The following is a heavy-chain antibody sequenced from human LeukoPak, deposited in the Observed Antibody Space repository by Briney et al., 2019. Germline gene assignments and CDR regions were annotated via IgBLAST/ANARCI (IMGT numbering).Heavy chain of an antibody. CDR2: INPNSGGT. Sequence: GASVKVSCKASGYTFTGYYMHWVRQAPGQGLEWMGWINPNSGGTNYAQKFQGRVTMTRDTSISTAYMELSRLRSDDTAVYYCARDSPVPKFRPGAEVTVTRGLNWFDPWGQGTLVTVSS. V-gene: IGHV1-2*02. CDR3: ARDSPVPKFRPGAEVTVTRGLNWFDP. CDR1: GYTFTGYY. J-gene: IGHJ5*02. D-gene: IGHD4-17*01.